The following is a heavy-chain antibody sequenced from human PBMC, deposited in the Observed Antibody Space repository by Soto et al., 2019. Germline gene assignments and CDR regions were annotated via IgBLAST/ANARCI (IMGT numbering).Heavy chain of an antibody. CDR1: GFTFSSYW. V-gene: IGHV3-74*01. J-gene: IGHJ4*02. CDR2: VNTDGSST. D-gene: IGHD1-26*01. Sequence: GGSLRLSCAVSGFTFSSYWMHWVRQAPGKGLVWVSRVNTDGSSTTYAESVKGRFTISRVNAKNTLYLQMNSLRAEDTAVYYCARDLNWEYDSWGQGTQVTVSS. CDR3: ARDLNWEYDS.